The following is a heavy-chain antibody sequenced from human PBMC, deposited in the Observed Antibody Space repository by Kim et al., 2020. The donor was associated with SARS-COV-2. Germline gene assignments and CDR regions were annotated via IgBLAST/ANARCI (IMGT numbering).Heavy chain of an antibody. Sequence: TGYRPSLRSRATISAAQSKNELSLKVKSVTAADTAVYYCARGGSNYPFDSWGQGILVTVSS. J-gene: IGHJ4*02. D-gene: IGHD4-4*01. CDR3: ARGGSNYPFDS. V-gene: IGHV4-59*09. CDR2: T.